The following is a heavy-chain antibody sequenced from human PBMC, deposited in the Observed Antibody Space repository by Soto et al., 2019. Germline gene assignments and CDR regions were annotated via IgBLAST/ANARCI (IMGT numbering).Heavy chain of an antibody. Sequence: QVQLQESGPGLVKPSETLSLTCTVSGGSISSYYWSWIRQPPGKGLEWIGYIYYSGSTNYNPSLKSRVTISVDTSKNQFSLKLSSVTAADTAVYYCAGGKRGLDLWGRGTLVTVSS. CDR3: AGGKRGLDL. CDR2: IYYSGST. V-gene: IGHV4-59*01. CDR1: GGSISSYY. J-gene: IGHJ2*01.